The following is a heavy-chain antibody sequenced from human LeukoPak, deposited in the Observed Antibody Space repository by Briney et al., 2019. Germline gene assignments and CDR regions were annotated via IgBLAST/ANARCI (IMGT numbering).Heavy chain of an antibody. V-gene: IGHV1-3*01. J-gene: IGHJ4*02. D-gene: IGHD5-12*01. CDR2: INAGNGNT. CDR3: ARFVATRGGYYFDY. CDR1: GYTFTSYA. Sequence: ASVKVSCKASGYTFTSYAMHWVRQAPGQRLEWMGWINAGNGNTKYSQKFQGRVAITRDTSASTAYMELSSLRSEDTAVYYCARFVATRGGYYFDYWGQGTLVTVSS.